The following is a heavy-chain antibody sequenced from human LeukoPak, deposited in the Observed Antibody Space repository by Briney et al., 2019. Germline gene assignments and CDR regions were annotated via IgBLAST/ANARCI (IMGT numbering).Heavy chain of an antibody. D-gene: IGHD6-13*01. CDR1: GGSISSYY. J-gene: IGHJ4*02. CDR2: IYYSGST. Sequence: PSETLSLTCTVSGGSISSYYWSWIRQPPGKGLEWIGYIYYSGSTYYNPSLKSRVTISVDTSKNQFSLKLSSVTAADTAVYYCAREGEIAAAGTLRHWGQGTLVTVSS. V-gene: IGHV4-59*12. CDR3: AREGEIAAAGTLRH.